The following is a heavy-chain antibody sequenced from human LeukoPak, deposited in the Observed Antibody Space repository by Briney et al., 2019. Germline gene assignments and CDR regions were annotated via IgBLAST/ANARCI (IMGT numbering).Heavy chain of an antibody. V-gene: IGHV1-2*04. CDR1: GYTFTGYY. Sequence: ASVKVSCKASGYTFTGYYMHWVRQAPGQGLEWMGWINPNSGGTNYAQKFQGWVTMTRDTSISTAYMELSRLGSDDTAVYYCARGQYCSSTSCFPDYWGQGTLVTVSS. D-gene: IGHD2-2*01. J-gene: IGHJ4*02. CDR3: ARGQYCSSTSCFPDY. CDR2: INPNSGGT.